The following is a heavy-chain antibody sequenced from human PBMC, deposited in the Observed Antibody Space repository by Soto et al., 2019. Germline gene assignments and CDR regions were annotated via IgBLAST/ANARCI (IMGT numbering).Heavy chain of an antibody. CDR2: INHSGST. CDR1: GGSFSGYY. D-gene: IGHD3-10*01. Sequence: PSETLSLTCAVYGGSFSGYYWSWIRQPPGKGLEWIGEINHSGSTNYNPSLKSRVTISVDTSKNQFSLKLSSVTAADTAVYYCARGGYYGSGSYRSPASYYYYGMDVWGQGTTVTVSS. V-gene: IGHV4-34*01. J-gene: IGHJ6*02. CDR3: ARGGYYGSGSYRSPASYYYYGMDV.